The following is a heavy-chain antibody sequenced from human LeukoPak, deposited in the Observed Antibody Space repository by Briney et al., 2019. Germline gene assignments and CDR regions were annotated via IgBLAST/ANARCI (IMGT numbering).Heavy chain of an antibody. Sequence: GGSLRLSCAASGFTFSSYWMHWVRHAPGKGLVWVSRINSDGSSTSYADSVKGRFTISRDNAKNTLYLQMNSLRAEDTAVYYCAREPSPASYYYYGMDVWGQGTTVTVSS. J-gene: IGHJ6*02. CDR2: INSDGSST. CDR1: GFTFSSYW. CDR3: AREPSPASYYYYGMDV. V-gene: IGHV3-74*01.